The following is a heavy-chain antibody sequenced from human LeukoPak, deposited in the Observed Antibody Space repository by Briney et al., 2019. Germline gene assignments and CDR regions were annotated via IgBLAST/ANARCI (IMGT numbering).Heavy chain of an antibody. CDR3: ARAPILTGYYYYYMDV. J-gene: IGHJ6*03. D-gene: IGHD3-9*01. CDR2: MNPNSGNT. V-gene: IGHV1-8*03. Sequence: ASVKVSCKASGYTFTSYDINWVRQATGQGLEWMGWMNPNSGNTGYAQKFQGRVTITADKSTSTAYMELSSLRSEDTAVYYCARAPILTGYYYYYMDVWGKGTTVTISS. CDR1: GYTFTSYD.